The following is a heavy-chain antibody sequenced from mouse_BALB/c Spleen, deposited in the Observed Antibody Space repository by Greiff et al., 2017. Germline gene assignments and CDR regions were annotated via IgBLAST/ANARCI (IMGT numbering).Heavy chain of an antibody. Sequence: EVQLVESGGGLVKPGGSLKLSCAASGFTFSSYAMSWVRQSPEKRLEWVAEISSGGSYTYYPDTVTGRFTISRDNAKNTLYLEMSSLRSEDTAMYYCARATAHAMDYWGQGTSVTVSS. J-gene: IGHJ4*01. CDR1: GFTFSSYA. CDR3: ARATAHAMDY. V-gene: IGHV5-9-4*01. D-gene: IGHD1-2*01. CDR2: ISSGGSYT.